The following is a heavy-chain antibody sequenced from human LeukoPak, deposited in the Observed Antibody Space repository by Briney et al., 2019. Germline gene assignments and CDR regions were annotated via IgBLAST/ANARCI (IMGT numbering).Heavy chain of an antibody. CDR3: AKERKLLPFDC. Sequence: GGSLRLSCAASGFTFSSYWMSWVRQAPGKGLEWVANIKQDGSEKYYVDSVKGRFTISRDNSKNTLYLQMNSLRAEDTAVYYCAKERKLLPFDCWGQGTLVTVSS. J-gene: IGHJ4*02. CDR2: IKQDGSEK. D-gene: IGHD4-23*01. CDR1: GFTFSSYW. V-gene: IGHV3-7*01.